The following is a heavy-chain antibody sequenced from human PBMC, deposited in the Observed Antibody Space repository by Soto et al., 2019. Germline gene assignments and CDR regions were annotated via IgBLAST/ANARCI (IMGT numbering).Heavy chain of an antibody. V-gene: IGHV3-64*01. D-gene: IGHD6-13*01. Sequence: GGSLRLSCTASGFSFSHYPMHWVRQVPGKGPEYVSGISGNGISTYYANIVKGRFTIFRDNSKNTLYLQMDGLKPEDMAVYHCARDYSTGWSNWFDPWGQGT. CDR1: GFSFSHYP. CDR3: ARDYSTGWSNWFDP. J-gene: IGHJ5*02. CDR2: ISGNGIST.